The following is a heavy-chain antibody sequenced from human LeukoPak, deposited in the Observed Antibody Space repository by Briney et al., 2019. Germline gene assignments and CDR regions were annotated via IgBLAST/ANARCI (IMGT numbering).Heavy chain of an antibody. CDR3: ARKWSSRDWFDP. CDR2: INPGGGST. V-gene: IGHV1-46*04. D-gene: IGHD2-8*01. J-gene: IGHJ5*02. Sequence: ASVKVSCKASGYTFTIYYIHWVRQAPGQGLEWMGIINPGGGSTSYAQKLQGRVTMTSDTSTTTVYMELSSLRSEDTGLYYCARKWSSRDWFDPWGQGTLVTVSS. CDR1: GYTFTIYY.